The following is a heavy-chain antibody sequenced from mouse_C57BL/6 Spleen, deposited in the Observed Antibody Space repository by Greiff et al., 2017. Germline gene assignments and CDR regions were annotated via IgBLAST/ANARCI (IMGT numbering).Heavy chain of an antibody. CDR3: ARGGGNSYAMDD. Sequence: EVMLVESGGGLVKPGGSLKLSCAASGFTFSSYAMSWVRQTPEKRLEWVATISDGGSYTYYPDNVKGRFTISRDNAKNNLYLQMSHLKSEDTAMYYCARGGGNSYAMDDWGQGTSVTVSS. CDR2: ISDGGSYT. D-gene: IGHD2-1*01. CDR1: GFTFSSYA. V-gene: IGHV5-4*03. J-gene: IGHJ4*01.